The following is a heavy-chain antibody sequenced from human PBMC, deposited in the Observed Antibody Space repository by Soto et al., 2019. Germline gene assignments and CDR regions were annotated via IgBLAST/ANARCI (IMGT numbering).Heavy chain of an antibody. D-gene: IGHD2-21*02. CDR1: GGSFSSYF. V-gene: IGHV4-4*07. J-gene: IGHJ5*02. Sequence: QVQLQESGPGLVKPSETLSLTCTVSGGSFSSYFWSWIRQPAGKGLEWIGRINTSGSTNYNPSLKSRVTMSVDTSKNQISPELGSVTAADTALYYCARGIGGGDAGWFDPWGQGTLVTVSS. CDR3: ARGIGGGDAGWFDP. CDR2: INTSGST.